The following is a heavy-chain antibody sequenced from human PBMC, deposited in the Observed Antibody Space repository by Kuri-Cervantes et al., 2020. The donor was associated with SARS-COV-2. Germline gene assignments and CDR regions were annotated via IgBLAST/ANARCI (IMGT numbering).Heavy chain of an antibody. J-gene: IGHJ4*02. V-gene: IGHV4-61*01. CDR2: IYTSGST. CDR3: ARGGGGQLDFDY. D-gene: IGHD6-13*01. CDR1: GGSVSSGSYY. Sequence: SETLSLTCTVSGGSVSSGSYYWSWIRQPPGKGLEWIGYIYTSGSTNYNPSLKSRVTMSVDTSKNQFSLKLSSVTAADTAVYYCARGGGGQLDFDYWGQGTLVTVSS.